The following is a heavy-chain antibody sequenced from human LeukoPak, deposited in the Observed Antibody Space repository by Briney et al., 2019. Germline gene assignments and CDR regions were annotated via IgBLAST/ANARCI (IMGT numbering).Heavy chain of an antibody. V-gene: IGHV1-46*01. CDR1: GYTFTSYY. Sequence: ASVKVSCKASGYTFTSYYIHWVRQAPGQGLEWMGIINPIGGSTSYAQKFQGRVTMTRDTSTSTVYMELSSLRSEDTAVYYCARPNHCSSTSCYAFPLGYWGQGTLVTVSS. CDR2: INPIGGST. J-gene: IGHJ4*02. CDR3: ARPNHCSSTSCYAFPLGY. D-gene: IGHD2-2*01.